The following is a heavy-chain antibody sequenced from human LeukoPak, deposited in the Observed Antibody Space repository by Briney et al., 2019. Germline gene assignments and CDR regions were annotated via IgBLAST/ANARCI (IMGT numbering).Heavy chain of an antibody. D-gene: IGHD6-6*01. Sequence: GGSLRLSCAASGFTFSSYWMHWVRQAPGKGLVWVSRINSDGSSTSYADSVKGRFTISRDNAKNTLYLQMNSLRAEDTAVYYCARGAAYSSSSRLYYCYYMDVWGKGTTVTVSS. CDR1: GFTFSSYW. V-gene: IGHV3-74*01. J-gene: IGHJ6*03. CDR2: INSDGSST. CDR3: ARGAAYSSSSRLYYCYYMDV.